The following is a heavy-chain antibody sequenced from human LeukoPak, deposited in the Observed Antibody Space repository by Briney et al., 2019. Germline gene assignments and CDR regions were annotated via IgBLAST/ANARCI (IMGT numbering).Heavy chain of an antibody. V-gene: IGHV1-2*02. Sequence: GASVKVSCKASGGTFTSYAISWVRQAPGQGLEWMGWINPNSGGTNYAQKFQGRVTMTRDTSISTAYMELSRLRSDDTAVYYCARAQRGIVVVPAAINRFWFDPWGQGTLVTVSS. CDR1: GGTFTSYA. CDR2: INPNSGGT. J-gene: IGHJ5*02. CDR3: ARAQRGIVVVPAAINRFWFDP. D-gene: IGHD2-2*01.